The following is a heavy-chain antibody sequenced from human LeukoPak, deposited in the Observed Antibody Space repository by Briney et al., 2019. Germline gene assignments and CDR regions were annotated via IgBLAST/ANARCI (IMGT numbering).Heavy chain of an antibody. CDR3: ARDLYGAFHFFDF. CDR2: INPNSGGT. Sequence: GASVKVSCKASGYTFTGYYMHWVRQAPGQGLEWMGWINPNSGGTNYTQKFQDRVTMTTDTSTSTAYMELRSLRSDDTAVYYCARDLYGAFHFFDFWGQGTLVTVSS. CDR1: GYTFTGYY. V-gene: IGHV1-2*02. J-gene: IGHJ4*02. D-gene: IGHD4-17*01.